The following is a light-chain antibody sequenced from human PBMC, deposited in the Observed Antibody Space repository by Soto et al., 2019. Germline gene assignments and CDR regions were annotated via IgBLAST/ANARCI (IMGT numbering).Light chain of an antibody. CDR1: QSISSW. J-gene: IGKJ2*01. CDR3: QQYYSHYS. CDR2: KAS. Sequence: DIQMTQSPSTLSASVGARVTITCRASQSISSWLAWYQQKPGKAPKLLIYKASNLQSGVPSRFSGSGSGTAFTLAISSLQPDDVATYYCQQYYSHYSFGQGTKLEIK. V-gene: IGKV1-5*03.